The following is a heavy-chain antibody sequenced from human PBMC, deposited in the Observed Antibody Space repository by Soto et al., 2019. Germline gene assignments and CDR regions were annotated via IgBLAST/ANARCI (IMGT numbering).Heavy chain of an antibody. CDR2: IIPILGIA. V-gene: IGHV1-69*02. Sequence: QVQLVQSGAEVKKPGSSVKVSCKASGGTFSSYTISWVRQAPGQGLEWMGSIIPILGIANYAQKFQGRVTVTADKSTSTAYMELSSLRSEDTAVYYCANLPVADEVGADYWGQGTLVTVSS. CDR1: GGTFSSYT. D-gene: IGHD6-19*01. CDR3: ANLPVADEVGADY. J-gene: IGHJ4*02.